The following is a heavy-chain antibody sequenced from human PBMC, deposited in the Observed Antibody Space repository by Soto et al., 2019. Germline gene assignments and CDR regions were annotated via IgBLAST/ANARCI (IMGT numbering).Heavy chain of an antibody. CDR1: GFTFSSYA. V-gene: IGHV3-23*01. CDR2: ISGSGGST. D-gene: IGHD6-6*01. J-gene: IGHJ4*02. Sequence: GSLRLSCAASGFTFSSYAMSWVRQAPGKGLEWVSAISGSGGSTYYADSVKGRFTISRDNSKNTLYLQMNSLRAEDTAVYYCAKDGVLYSSSYYFDYWGQGTLVTVSS. CDR3: AKDGVLYSSSYYFDY.